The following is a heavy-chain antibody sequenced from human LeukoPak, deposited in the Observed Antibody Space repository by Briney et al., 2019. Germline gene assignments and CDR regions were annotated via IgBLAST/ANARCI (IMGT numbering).Heavy chain of an antibody. J-gene: IGHJ4*02. V-gene: IGHV1-2*02. CDR1: GYTFIGYY. D-gene: IGHD3-22*01. Sequence: ASVKVSCKASGYTFIGYYMYWVRQAPGQGLECMGWINPKTGDTNYAEKFQGRVTMTRDTSTSTAYMELSGLRSDDTAVYYCARDMVHYDSSAHDIWGQGTLVTVSS. CDR3: ARDMVHYDSSAHDI. CDR2: INPKTGDT.